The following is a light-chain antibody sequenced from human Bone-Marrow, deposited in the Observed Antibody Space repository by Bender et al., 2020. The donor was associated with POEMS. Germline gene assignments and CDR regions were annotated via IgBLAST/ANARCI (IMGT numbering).Light chain of an antibody. V-gene: IGLV2-11*01. J-gene: IGLJ2*01. CDR3: CSYAGSSTV. CDR2: DVT. CDR1: SSDVV. Sequence: QSALTQPASVSGSPGQSVTISCTGASSDVVSWYQHHPGKAPRLMIYDVTKRPSGVPDRFSGSQSGNTASLTISGLQAEDEADYHCCSYAGSSTVFGGGTKLTVL.